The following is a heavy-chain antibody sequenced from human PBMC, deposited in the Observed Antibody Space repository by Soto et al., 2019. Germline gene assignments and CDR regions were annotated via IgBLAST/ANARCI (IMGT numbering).Heavy chain of an antibody. J-gene: IGHJ6*02. V-gene: IGHV1-69*08. CDR3: ARRRYCGYDCYHKHYYGMDV. CDR1: GDTFSSYT. Sequence: QVQLVQSGAEVKKPGSSVKVSCRASGDTFSSYTVNWVRQAPGRGLEWLGRIIPVLGTTDYAQKFKGRGTITADKSTNIVYMELSSLRSEDRAVYYCARRRYCGYDCYHKHYYGMDVWGQGTTVTVAS. D-gene: IGHD2-21*02. CDR2: IIPVLGTT.